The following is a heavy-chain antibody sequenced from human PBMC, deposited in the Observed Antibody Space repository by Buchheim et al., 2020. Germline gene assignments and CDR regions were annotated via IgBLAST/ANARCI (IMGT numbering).Heavy chain of an antibody. CDR1: GFTFSSYS. CDR3: ARGSWVNYGMDV. Sequence: EVQLVESGGGLVQPGGSLRLSCAASGFTFSSYSMNWVRQAPGKGLEWVSYISSSSSPTYYADSVKGRFTISRDNDKNLLYLQMNSLRAEDTAVYYCARGSWVNYGMDVWGQGTT. CDR2: ISSSSSPT. V-gene: IGHV3-48*01. D-gene: IGHD6-6*01. J-gene: IGHJ6*02.